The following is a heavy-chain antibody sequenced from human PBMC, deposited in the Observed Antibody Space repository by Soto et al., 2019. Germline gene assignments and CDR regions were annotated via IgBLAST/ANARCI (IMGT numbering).Heavy chain of an antibody. CDR3: AKDVGSYYYDTSAYHYDY. CDR1: GFIFEDYA. Sequence: GGSLRLSCVASGFIFEDYAMNWARQGPGKGLEWVSGISWNSGTIGYADAVKGRFTISRDNAKNSLHLQMNSLRAEDTALYYCAKDVGSYYYDTSAYHYDYWGRGTQVTVSS. CDR2: ISWNSGTI. V-gene: IGHV3-9*01. J-gene: IGHJ4*02. D-gene: IGHD3-22*01.